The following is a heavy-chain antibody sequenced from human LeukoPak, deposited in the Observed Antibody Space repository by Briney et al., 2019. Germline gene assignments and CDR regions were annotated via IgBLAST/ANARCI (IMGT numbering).Heavy chain of an antibody. Sequence: SETLSLTCTVSGGSISSSSYYWGWIRQPPGKGLEWIGSIYYSGSTYYNPSLKSRVTISVDTSKNQFSLKLSSVTAADTAVYYCARGLPYTGTDYWGQGTLVTVSS. CDR1: GGSISSSSYY. J-gene: IGHJ4*02. CDR2: IYYSGST. V-gene: IGHV4-39*07. D-gene: IGHD3-10*01. CDR3: ARGLPYTGTDY.